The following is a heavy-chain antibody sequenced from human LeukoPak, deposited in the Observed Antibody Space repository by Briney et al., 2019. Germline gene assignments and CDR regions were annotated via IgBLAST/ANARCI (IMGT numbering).Heavy chain of an antibody. V-gene: IGHV4-34*01. J-gene: IGHJ6*03. D-gene: IGHD3-10*01. Sequence: PSETLSLTCAVYGGSFSGYYWSWIRQPPGKGLEGIGEINHSGSTNYNPSLKSRVTISVDTSKNQFSLKLSSVTAADTAVYYCARVKTRYYGSGSYYGLYYYYMDVWGKGTTVTVSS. CDR2: INHSGST. CDR3: ARVKTRYYGSGSYYGLYYYYMDV. CDR1: GGSFSGYY.